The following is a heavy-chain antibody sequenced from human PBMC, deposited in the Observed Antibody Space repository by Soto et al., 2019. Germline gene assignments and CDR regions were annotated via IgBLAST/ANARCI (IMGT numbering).Heavy chain of an antibody. J-gene: IGHJ4*02. V-gene: IGHV3-23*01. CDR1: GFGFSTYA. Sequence: EVQLLESGGGLVQPGGSLRLSCAASGFGFSTYAMGWVRQAPGKGLEWVSSIDRGGGSTNYADSVRGRFTISRDNSKNTLFQQMNSLRAEDTAVYYFVKLLEQNFDYWGQGVLLTVSS. CDR2: IDRGGGST. CDR3: VKLLEQNFDY.